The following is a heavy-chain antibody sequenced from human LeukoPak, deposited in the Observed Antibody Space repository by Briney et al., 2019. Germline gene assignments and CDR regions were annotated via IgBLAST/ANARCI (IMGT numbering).Heavy chain of an antibody. V-gene: IGHV4-59*01. CDR1: GGSISSYY. D-gene: IGHD3-10*01. CDR3: ARGLKSIFRGAARGWFDP. CDR2: IYYIGST. Sequence: SETLSLTCTVSGGSISSYYWNWIRQPPGKGLEWIGYIYYIGSTNYSPSLKSRVTISVDTSKNQFSLKLSSVTAADTAVYYCARGLKSIFRGAARGWFDPWGQGTLVTVSS. J-gene: IGHJ5*02.